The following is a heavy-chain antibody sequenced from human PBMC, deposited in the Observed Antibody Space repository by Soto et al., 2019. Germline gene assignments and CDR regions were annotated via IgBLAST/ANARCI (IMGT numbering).Heavy chain of an antibody. CDR3: ARDSLAGTGFDS. V-gene: IGHV4-4*08. CDR1: GGSISGYY. CDR2: IYIIGST. D-gene: IGHD6-19*01. Sequence: PSETLSLTCTVSGGSISGYYWSWLRQPPGKGLEWIGYIYIIGSTNYNPSLRSRVTMSIDTSQEQFSLKLSSVTATDTAVYYCARDSLAGTGFDSWGRGTLVTVSS. J-gene: IGHJ4*02.